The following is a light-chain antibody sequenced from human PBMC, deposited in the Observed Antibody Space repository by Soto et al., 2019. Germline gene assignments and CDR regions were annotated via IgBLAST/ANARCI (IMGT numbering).Light chain of an antibody. CDR3: QAWDSSTAV. CDR1: KLGDKY. Sequence: SYELTQPPSVAVSPRQTASITCSGDKLGDKYACWYQQKPGQSPVLVIYQDSKRPSGIPERFSGSNSGNTATLTISGTQAMDEADYYGQAWDSSTAVFGGGTKLTVL. CDR2: QDS. J-gene: IGLJ2*01. V-gene: IGLV3-1*01.